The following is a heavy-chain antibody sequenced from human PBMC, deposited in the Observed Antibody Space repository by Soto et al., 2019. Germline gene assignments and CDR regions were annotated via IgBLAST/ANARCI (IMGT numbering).Heavy chain of an antibody. Sequence: SVKVSCKASGYTFSRYYIYWVRQAPGQGLEWMGGIIPIFGTANYAQKFQGRVTITADESTSTAYMELSSLRSEDTAVYYCARAARESLHTYDYYGMDVWGQGTTVTVSS. D-gene: IGHD3-10*01. CDR2: IIPIFGTA. CDR3: ARAARESLHTYDYYGMDV. CDR1: GYTFSRYY. J-gene: IGHJ6*02. V-gene: IGHV1-69*13.